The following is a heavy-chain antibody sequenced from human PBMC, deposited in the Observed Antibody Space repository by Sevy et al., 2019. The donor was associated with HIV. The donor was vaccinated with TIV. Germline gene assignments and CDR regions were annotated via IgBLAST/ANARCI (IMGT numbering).Heavy chain of an antibody. CDR1: GDSVSSNSAA. Sequence: SQTLSLTCAISGDSVSSNSAAWNWIRQSPSRGLEWLGRTYYRSKWYNDYAVSVKSRITINPDTSKNQFSLQLNSVTPADTVVYYCARTLGDIVVVPAAHYYYYYGMDVWGQGTTVTVSS. CDR3: ARTLGDIVVVPAAHYYYYYGMDV. J-gene: IGHJ6*02. V-gene: IGHV6-1*01. D-gene: IGHD2-2*01. CDR2: TYYRSKWYN.